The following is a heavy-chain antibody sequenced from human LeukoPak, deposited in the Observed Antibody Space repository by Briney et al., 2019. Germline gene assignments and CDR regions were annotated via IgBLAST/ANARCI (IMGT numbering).Heavy chain of an antibody. D-gene: IGHD2-21*01. Sequence: SETLSLTCTVSGGSISSRSYYWGWIRQPPGKGLEWIGSIYYSGSTYYNPSLKRRVTISVDTSKNQFSLKLSSVTAADTAVYYCARNRAAGVVLIATSWGQGTLVTVSS. CDR2: IYYSGST. J-gene: IGHJ5*02. CDR3: ARNRAAGVVLIATS. CDR1: GGSISSRSYY. V-gene: IGHV4-39*07.